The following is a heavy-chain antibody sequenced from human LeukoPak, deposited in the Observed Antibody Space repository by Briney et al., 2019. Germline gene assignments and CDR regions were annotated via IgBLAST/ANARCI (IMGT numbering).Heavy chain of an antibody. J-gene: IGHJ4*02. CDR3: ARDEAAGDY. Sequence: PGRSLRLSCAASGFTFSSYAMHWVRQAQGQGLEWVAVISYDGSNKYYADSVKGRFTISRDNSKNTLYLQMNSLRAEDTAVYYCARDEAAGDYRGQGTLVAVSS. D-gene: IGHD6-13*01. CDR2: ISYDGSNK. V-gene: IGHV3-30-3*01. CDR1: GFTFSSYA.